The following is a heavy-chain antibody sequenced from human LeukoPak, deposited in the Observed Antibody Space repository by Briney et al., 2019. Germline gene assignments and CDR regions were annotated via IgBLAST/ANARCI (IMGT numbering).Heavy chain of an antibody. J-gene: IGHJ4*02. CDR3: ARTREYYFDY. Sequence: GGSLRLSCAASGFTFSSYAMSWVRQAPGKGLVWVSRITSDGSSTTYADSVKGRFTISRDNAKNTVYLQMNSLRAEDTAVYYCARTREYYFDYWGQGTLVTVSS. CDR1: GFTFSSYA. D-gene: IGHD5-24*01. V-gene: IGHV3-74*01. CDR2: ITSDGSST.